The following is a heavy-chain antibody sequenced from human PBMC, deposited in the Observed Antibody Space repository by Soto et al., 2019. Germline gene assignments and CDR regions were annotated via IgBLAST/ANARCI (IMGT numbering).Heavy chain of an antibody. Sequence: SETLSLTCAVSGRSINTNNWWSWVRQPPGKGQEWIGEVFHSGSTNYNPSLKSRVTISVDKSKNQFSLNLSSVTAADTAVYYCARHVGYFYDNSPTGPFDYWGQGTLVTVSS. CDR3: ARHVGYFYDNSPTGPFDY. V-gene: IGHV4-4*02. CDR1: GRSINTNNW. J-gene: IGHJ4*02. CDR2: VFHSGST. D-gene: IGHD3-22*01.